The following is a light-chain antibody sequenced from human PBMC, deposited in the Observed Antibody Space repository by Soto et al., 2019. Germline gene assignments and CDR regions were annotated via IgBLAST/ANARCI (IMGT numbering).Light chain of an antibody. CDR1: QNVNIW. CDR2: KTS. Sequence: DIQVTQSPSTLSAFVGDRVILTCRASQNVNIWLAWYQQRPRKAPKLLIYKTSSLESGVPSRFSGSGSGTEFTLTISSLETDDFGTYFCLQYNSLPYTFGQGTKV. J-gene: IGKJ2*01. V-gene: IGKV1-5*03. CDR3: LQYNSLPYT.